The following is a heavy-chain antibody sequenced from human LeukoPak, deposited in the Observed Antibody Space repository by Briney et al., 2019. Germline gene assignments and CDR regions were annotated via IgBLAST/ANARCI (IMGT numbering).Heavy chain of an antibody. Sequence: SETLSLTCTVSGGSISSGSYYWSWIRQPAGKGLEWIGRIYTSGSTNYNPSLKSRVTISVDTSKNQFSLKLSSVTAADTAVYYCARDLYYDILTGLGAPGSFDISGQGTMVTVSS. V-gene: IGHV4-61*02. J-gene: IGHJ3*02. D-gene: IGHD3-9*01. CDR2: IYTSGST. CDR1: GGSISSGSYY. CDR3: ARDLYYDILTGLGAPGSFDI.